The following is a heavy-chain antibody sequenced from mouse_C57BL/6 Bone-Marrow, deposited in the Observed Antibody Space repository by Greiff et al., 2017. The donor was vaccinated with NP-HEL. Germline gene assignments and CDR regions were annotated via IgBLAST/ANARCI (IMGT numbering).Heavy chain of an antibody. V-gene: IGHV3-8*01. CDR2: ISYSGST. Sequence: EVMLVEPGPGLAKPSQTLYLSCSVTGYSITSDYWNWIRKFPGNKLEYMGYISYSGSTYYNPSLKSRISITRDTSKNQYYLQLNSVTTEDTATYYCARCSYDYAMDYWGQGTSVTVSS. CDR1: GYSITSDY. D-gene: IGHD1-1*01. J-gene: IGHJ4*01. CDR3: ARCSYDYAMDY.